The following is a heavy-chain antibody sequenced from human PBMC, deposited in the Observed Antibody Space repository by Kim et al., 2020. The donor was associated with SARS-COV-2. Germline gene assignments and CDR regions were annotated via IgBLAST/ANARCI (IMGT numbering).Heavy chain of an antibody. CDR1: GGTFSSYA. D-gene: IGHD2-2*02. V-gene: IGHV1-69*13. CDR2: IIPIFGTA. J-gene: IGHJ4*02. Sequence: SVKVSCKASGGTFSSYAISWVRQAPGQGLEWMGGIIPIFGTANYAQKFQGRVTITADESTSTAYMELSSLRSEDTAVYYCARGDRGYCSSTSCYTTPPDYWGQGTLVTVSS. CDR3: ARGDRGYCSSTSCYTTPPDY.